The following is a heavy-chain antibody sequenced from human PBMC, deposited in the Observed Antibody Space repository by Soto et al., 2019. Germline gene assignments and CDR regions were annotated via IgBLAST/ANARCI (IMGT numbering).Heavy chain of an antibody. J-gene: IGHJ6*02. CDR3: AMVDVYVTPSPQDV. Sequence: QVQLVQSGAEVKNPGASVKVSCKASGYTFTRYGIGWARQAPGQGLEWMGWINTYNGNTNYAQNVQGRVTLTTDTXTSTAYXEXXXXXSNXXAIYXCAMVDVYVTPSPQDVWGQGTTVIVSS. V-gene: IGHV1-18*01. CDR2: INTYNGNT. D-gene: IGHD3-16*01. CDR1: GYTFTRYG.